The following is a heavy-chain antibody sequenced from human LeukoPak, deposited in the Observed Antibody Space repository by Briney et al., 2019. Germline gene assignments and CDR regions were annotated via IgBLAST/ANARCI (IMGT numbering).Heavy chain of an antibody. Sequence: GGSLRLSCAASGFTFSSYWMSWVRQAPGKGLEWVANIKQDGSEKYYVDSVKGRFTISRDNAKNSLYLQMNSLRAEDTAIYYCAKYHRPGEEPPTYFDYWGQGTLVTVSS. CDR2: IKQDGSEK. V-gene: IGHV3-7*03. CDR3: AKYHRPGEEPPTYFDY. J-gene: IGHJ4*02. D-gene: IGHD3-10*01. CDR1: GFTFSSYW.